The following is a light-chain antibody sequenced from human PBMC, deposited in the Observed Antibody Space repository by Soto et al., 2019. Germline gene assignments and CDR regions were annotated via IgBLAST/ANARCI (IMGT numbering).Light chain of an antibody. Sequence: EIVLTQSPGTLSLSPGERATLSCRTSESVSDSQLAWYQQKPGQAPRLLIHGVSSRATGIADRFSASGSGTDFTLTISRLEPEDFALYYCQQYGSSRWTFGQGTKVDIK. CDR1: ESVSDSQ. CDR2: GVS. J-gene: IGKJ1*01. V-gene: IGKV3-20*01. CDR3: QQYGSSRWT.